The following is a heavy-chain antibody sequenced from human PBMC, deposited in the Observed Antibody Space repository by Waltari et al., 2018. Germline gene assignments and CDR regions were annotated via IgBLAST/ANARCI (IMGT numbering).Heavy chain of an antibody. V-gene: IGHV3-74*01. CDR2: ITRDGRTT. CDR3: AAKVQTRYCSSVSCYGGPPDS. J-gene: IGHJ4*02. Sequence: EVLLVESGGGSLQPGESRRLSCAASGFTFSDQWMHWVRQAPGKGLVWVSKITRDGRTTYADSVKGRFTISRDNANNTLYLQRNSLRAEDTAIYYCAAKVQTRYCSSVSCYGGPPDSWGQGTLLTVSS. D-gene: IGHD2-2*01. CDR1: GFTFSDQW.